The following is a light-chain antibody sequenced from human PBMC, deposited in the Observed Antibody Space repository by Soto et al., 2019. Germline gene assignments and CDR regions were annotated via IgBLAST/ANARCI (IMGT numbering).Light chain of an antibody. CDR3: LQYQSYWT. CDR2: QAS. Sequence: DIQMTQSPSTLSASVGDRVSITCRASQSISRQLAWYQQKPGKAPNLLIYQASNLETGVPSRFTGSGSGTAFTLTISSLQPDDLATYSCLQYQSYWTFGQGTKVEVK. CDR1: QSISRQ. V-gene: IGKV1-5*03. J-gene: IGKJ1*01.